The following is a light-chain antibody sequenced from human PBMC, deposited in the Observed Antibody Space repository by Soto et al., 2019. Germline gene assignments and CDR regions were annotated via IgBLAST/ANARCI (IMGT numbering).Light chain of an antibody. CDR3: QHRSNWPLT. V-gene: IGKV3-11*01. CDR1: QSISSY. J-gene: IGKJ4*01. CDR2: DAS. Sequence: EIVLTQSPATLSLSPGERATLSSRASQSISSYLGWYQQKPGQAPRLLIYDASNRATGIPARFSGSGSGTDFTLTISSLEPEDFAVYYCQHRSNWPLTFGGGTKVEIK.